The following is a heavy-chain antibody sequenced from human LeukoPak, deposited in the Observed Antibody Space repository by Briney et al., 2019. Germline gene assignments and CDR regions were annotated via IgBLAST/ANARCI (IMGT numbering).Heavy chain of an antibody. CDR1: GFTFSTYG. CDR2: IRYDGSHK. D-gene: IGHD3-22*01. V-gene: IGHV3-30*02. J-gene: IGHJ4*02. Sequence: SGGSLRLSCAASGFTFSTYGMHWVRQAPGKGLEWVAFIRYDGSHKYYTDSVRGRFTLSRDNSKNTLYLQMNSLRAEDTAVYYCAKTGSMIVVVISPGGYWGQGTLVTVSS. CDR3: AKTGSMIVVVISPGGY.